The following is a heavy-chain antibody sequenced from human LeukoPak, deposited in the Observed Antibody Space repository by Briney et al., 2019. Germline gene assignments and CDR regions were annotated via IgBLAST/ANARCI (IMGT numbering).Heavy chain of an antibody. CDR1: GGSIRSYY. CDR3: ASNDPYYYDSSGYYRYAFDY. V-gene: IGHV4-59*08. CDR2: IYYSGST. J-gene: IGHJ4*02. Sequence: SETLSLTCTVSGGSIRSYYWSWIRQPPGKGLEWIGYIYYSGSTNYNPSLKSRVTISVDTSKNQFSLKLSSVTAADTAVYYCASNDPYYYDSSGYYRYAFDYWGQGTLVTVSS. D-gene: IGHD3-22*01.